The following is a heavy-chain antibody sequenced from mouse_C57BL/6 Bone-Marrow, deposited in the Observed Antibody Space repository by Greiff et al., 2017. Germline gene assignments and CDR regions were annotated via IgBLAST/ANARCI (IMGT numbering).Heavy chain of an antibody. CDR2: INPGSGGT. J-gene: IGHJ2*01. CDR3: ARWGYGSLVLFDY. CDR1: GYAFTNYL. V-gene: IGHV1-54*01. Sequence: VKLQESGAELVRPGTSVKVSCKASGYAFTNYLIEWVKQRPGQGLEWIGVINPGSGGTNYNAKFKGKATLTADKSSSTAYMQLSSLTSEDSAVYFCARWGYGSLVLFDYWGQGTTLTVSS. D-gene: IGHD1-1*01.